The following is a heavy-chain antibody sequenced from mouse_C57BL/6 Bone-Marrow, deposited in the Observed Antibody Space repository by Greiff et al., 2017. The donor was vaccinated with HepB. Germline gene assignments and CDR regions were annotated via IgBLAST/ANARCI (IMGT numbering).Heavy chain of an antibody. V-gene: IGHV1-82*01. D-gene: IGHD1-1*01. CDR1: GYAFSSSW. CDR3: ARFYGRGDYFDY. Sequence: VQLQQSGPELVKPGASVKISCKASGYAFSSSWMNWVKQRPGKGLEWIGRIYPGDGDTNYNGKFKGKATLTADKSSSTAYMQLSSLTSEDSAVYFCARFYGRGDYFDYGGQGTTLTVSS. J-gene: IGHJ2*01. CDR2: IYPGDGDT.